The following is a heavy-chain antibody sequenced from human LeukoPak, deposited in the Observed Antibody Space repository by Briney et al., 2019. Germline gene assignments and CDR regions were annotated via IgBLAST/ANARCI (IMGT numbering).Heavy chain of an antibody. CDR3: ARDLGVVPIPLGLDV. Sequence: PGGSLRLSCAASGFTVSSNYMSWVRQAPGKGLEWVSVIYSGGSTYYADSVKGRFTISRDNAKNSLYLQMNSLRAEDTAVYYCARDLGVVPIPLGLDVWGKGTTVTVSS. V-gene: IGHV3-53*01. CDR2: IYSGGST. D-gene: IGHD5-18*01. CDR1: GFTVSSNY. J-gene: IGHJ6*04.